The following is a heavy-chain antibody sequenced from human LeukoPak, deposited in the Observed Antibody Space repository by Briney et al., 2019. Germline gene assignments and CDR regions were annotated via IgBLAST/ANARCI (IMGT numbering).Heavy chain of an antibody. J-gene: IGHJ4*02. Sequence: GGSLRLSCAASGFTFSTYSMNWVRQAPGKGLEWVSYISSSSSTIYYADSVKGRFTISRDNAKNSLYLQMNSLRAEDTAVYYCARAPGSSSSWSYFDFWGQGTLVTVSS. CDR1: GFTFSTYS. V-gene: IGHV3-48*01. D-gene: IGHD6-13*01. CDR2: ISSSSSTI. CDR3: ARAPGSSSSWSYFDF.